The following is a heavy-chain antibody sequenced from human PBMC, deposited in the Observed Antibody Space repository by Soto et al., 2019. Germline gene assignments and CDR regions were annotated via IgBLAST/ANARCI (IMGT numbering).Heavy chain of an antibody. J-gene: IGHJ4*02. CDR3: ASGASRWYPYSFDS. CDR2: IIPYYNTL. Sequence: QAQVVQSGAEVRKPGSSVKLSCKASEGTFNSYAIAWVRQAPGQGLEWMGGIIPYYNTLNYAQKFQDRVTLTADDSTNTVYMELSSLRSDDTAVYFCASGASRWYPYSFDSWAQGTLVTVSS. V-gene: IGHV1-69*01. CDR1: EGTFNSYA. D-gene: IGHD6-13*01.